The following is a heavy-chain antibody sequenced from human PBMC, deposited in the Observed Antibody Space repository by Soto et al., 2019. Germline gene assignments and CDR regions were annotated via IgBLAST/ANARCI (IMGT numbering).Heavy chain of an antibody. J-gene: IGHJ3*02. CDR3: AKEKGMATFLGDI. Sequence: GESLKISCAASGFTFSSYAMSWVRQAPGKGLEWVSAISGSGGSTYYADSVKGRFTISRDNSKNTLYLQMKSLRAEDTAVYYCAKEKGMATFLGDIWGQGTMVTVSS. CDR2: ISGSGGST. V-gene: IGHV3-23*01. D-gene: IGHD3-3*02. CDR1: GFTFSSYA.